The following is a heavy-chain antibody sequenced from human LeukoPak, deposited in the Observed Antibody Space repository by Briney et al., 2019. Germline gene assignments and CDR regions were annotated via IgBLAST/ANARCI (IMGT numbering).Heavy chain of an antibody. CDR1: GGTFSSYA. CDR3: ARGRGQGAVPAAMALDYYYMDV. Sequence: GASVKVSCEASGGTFSSYAISWVRQAPGQGLEWMGGIIPIFGTANYAQKFQGRVTITTDESTSTAYMELSSLRSEDTAVYYCARGRGQGAVPAAMALDYYYMDVWGKGTTVTVSS. CDR2: IIPIFGTA. D-gene: IGHD2-2*01. J-gene: IGHJ6*03. V-gene: IGHV1-69*05.